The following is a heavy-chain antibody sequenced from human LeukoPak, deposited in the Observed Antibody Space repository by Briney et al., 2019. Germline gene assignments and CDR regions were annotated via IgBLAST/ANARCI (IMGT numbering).Heavy chain of an antibody. Sequence: SVKVSCKASGGTFSSYATSWVRQAPGQGLEWMGGIIPIFGTANYAQKFQGRVTITTDESTSTAYMELSSLRSEDTAVYYCARDTYYYDSSGYWSWGYWGEGTLVTVSS. J-gene: IGHJ4*02. V-gene: IGHV1-69*05. CDR3: ARDTYYYDSSGYWSWGY. D-gene: IGHD3-22*01. CDR2: IIPIFGTA. CDR1: GGTFSSYA.